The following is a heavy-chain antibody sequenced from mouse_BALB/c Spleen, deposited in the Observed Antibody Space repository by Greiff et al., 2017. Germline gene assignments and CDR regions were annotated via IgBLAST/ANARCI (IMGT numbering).Heavy chain of an antibody. J-gene: IGHJ3*01. Sequence: VKLVESGPGLVQPSQSLSITCTASGFSLTSYGVHWVRQSPGKGLEWLGVIWRGGSTDYNAAFISRLSISKDNSKSQVFFKMNSLQANDTAIYYCARNYRMVTTAWFAYWGQGTLVTVSA. V-gene: IGHV2-2*02. CDR2: IWRGGST. D-gene: IGHD2-10*02. CDR3: ARNYRMVTTAWFAY. CDR1: GFSLTSYG.